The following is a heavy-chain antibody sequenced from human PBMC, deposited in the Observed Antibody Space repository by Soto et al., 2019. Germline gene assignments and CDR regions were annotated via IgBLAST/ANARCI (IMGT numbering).Heavy chain of an antibody. Sequence: SENLSLTCTVSGSSISSSSYYWGWIRQPPGKGLEWIGSIFYSGSTYYNPSLKSRVTISVDTSKNQFSLKLSSVTAADTAVYYCARQWDYYDSSGFIGEDAFDIWGQGTMVT. CDR1: GSSISSSSYY. V-gene: IGHV4-39*01. J-gene: IGHJ3*02. CDR2: IFYSGST. CDR3: ARQWDYYDSSGFIGEDAFDI. D-gene: IGHD3-22*01.